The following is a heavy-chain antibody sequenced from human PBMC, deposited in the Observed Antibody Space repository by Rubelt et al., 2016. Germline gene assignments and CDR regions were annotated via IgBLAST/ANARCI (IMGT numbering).Heavy chain of an antibody. CDR3: ATLTKVPQYDFWSGYYIR. D-gene: IGHD3-3*01. J-gene: IGHJ4*02. CDR1: GGSISSSNW. Sequence: QVQLQESGPGLVKPSGTLSLTCAVSGGSISSSNWWSWVRQPPGKGLEWIGEIYHSGSTNYNPSLKSRVTISVDKSKNQFSLKLSSVTAADTAVYYCATLTKVPQYDFWSGYYIRWGQGTLVTVSS. CDR2: IYHSGST. V-gene: IGHV4-4*02.